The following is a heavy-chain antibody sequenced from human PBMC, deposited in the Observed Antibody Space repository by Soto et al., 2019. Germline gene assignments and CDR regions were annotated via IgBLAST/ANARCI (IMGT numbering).Heavy chain of an antibody. CDR2: VKGDGSET. Sequence: EVQLVESGGGLVQPGGSLRLSCAASGFTFSSYWMTWVRQAPGKGLEWVANVKGDGSETHYVDSVKGRFTISRDNAENSLYLQMNSLRDDDTAVYYCAAGRGYWGQGTLVTVSS. D-gene: IGHD2-15*01. V-gene: IGHV3-7*03. J-gene: IGHJ4*02. CDR1: GFTFSSYW. CDR3: AAGRGY.